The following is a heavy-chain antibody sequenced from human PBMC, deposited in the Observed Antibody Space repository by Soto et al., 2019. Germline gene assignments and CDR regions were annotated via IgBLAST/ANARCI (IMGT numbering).Heavy chain of an antibody. J-gene: IGHJ4*02. CDR2: VSGSGGST. CDR1: RFITSFYA. CDR3: AKDPMVVTDHFFVY. V-gene: IGHV3-23*01. Sequence: PGGLLRFSNAASRFITSFYALCWVRQARGKIVELVSAVSGSGGSTYYPDSVKGGTTTARDNSKNTLYLQMNSLRAEDTSVYYCAKDPMVVTDHFFVYWSQGP. D-gene: IGHD2-15*01.